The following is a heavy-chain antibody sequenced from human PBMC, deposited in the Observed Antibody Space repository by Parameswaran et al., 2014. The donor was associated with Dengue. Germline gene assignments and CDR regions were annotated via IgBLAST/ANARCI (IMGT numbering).Heavy chain of an antibody. CDR2: MSYDGSDK. J-gene: IGHJ5*02. Sequence: GGSLRLSCEASGFSFSTYGMHWVRQAPGKGLEWVAVMSYDGSDKYYADSVKGRFTISRDNSKNTLFLQMNSLRAADTAVYYCVGEQWLVTGWFDPWGQGTLVTVSS. D-gene: IGHD6-19*01. V-gene: IGHV3-30*03. CDR3: VGEQWLVTGWFDP. CDR1: GFSFSTYG.